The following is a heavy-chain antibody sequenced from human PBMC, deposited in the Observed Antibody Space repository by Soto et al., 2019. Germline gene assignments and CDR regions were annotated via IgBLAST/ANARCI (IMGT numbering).Heavy chain of an antibody. CDR1: GGTFSRHA. CDR2: IIPIFGTA. Sequence: QVQLVQSGAEVRKPGSSVKVSCKASGGTFSRHAISWVRQAPGQGLEWMGGIIPIFGTANHAQTFQGRVTILADESTSTVYMELSSLRSEDTAMYYCARGWGYDSNDYYYAYWGQGTLVIVSS. D-gene: IGHD3-22*01. J-gene: IGHJ4*02. V-gene: IGHV1-69*01. CDR3: ARGWGYDSNDYYYAY.